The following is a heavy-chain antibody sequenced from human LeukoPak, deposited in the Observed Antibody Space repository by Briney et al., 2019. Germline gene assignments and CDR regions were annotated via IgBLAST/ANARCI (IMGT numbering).Heavy chain of an antibody. J-gene: IGHJ4*02. CDR3: ARGSSGWEVDY. CDR2: IIPILGIA. Sequence: ASVKVSCKASGGTFSSYAISWVRQAPGQGLEWMGRIIPILGIANYAQKFQGRVTITVDKSTSTAYMELSSLRSEDTAVYYCARGSSGWEVDYWGQGTLVTVSS. CDR1: GGTFSSYA. D-gene: IGHD6-19*01. V-gene: IGHV1-69*04.